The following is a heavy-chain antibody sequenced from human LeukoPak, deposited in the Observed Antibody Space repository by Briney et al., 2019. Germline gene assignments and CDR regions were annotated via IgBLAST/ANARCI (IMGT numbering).Heavy chain of an antibody. CDR3: ARGTYSYGSGDFDY. CDR1: GGTFSSYA. V-gene: IGHV1-69*13. J-gene: IGHJ4*02. Sequence: SVKVSCKASGGTFSSYAISWVRQAPGQGLEWMGGIIPIFGTANYAQKFQGRVTITADESTSTAYMELSSLRSEDTAVYYCARGTYSYGSGDFDYWGQGTLVTVSS. D-gene: IGHD3-10*01. CDR2: IIPIFGTA.